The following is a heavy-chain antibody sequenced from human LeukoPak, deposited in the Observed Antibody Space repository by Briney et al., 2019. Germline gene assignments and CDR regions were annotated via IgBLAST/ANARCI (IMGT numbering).Heavy chain of an antibody. CDR2: ISWNSGSI. J-gene: IGHJ4*02. CDR1: GFTFDDYA. Sequence: GRSLRLSCAASGFTFDDYAMHWVRQAPGKGLEWVSGISWNSGSIGYADSVKGRFTISRDNAQNSLYLQMNSLRAEDTAVYYCARGYSSGRSAVDYWGQGTLVTVSS. D-gene: IGHD6-19*01. CDR3: ARGYSSGRSAVDY. V-gene: IGHV3-9*01.